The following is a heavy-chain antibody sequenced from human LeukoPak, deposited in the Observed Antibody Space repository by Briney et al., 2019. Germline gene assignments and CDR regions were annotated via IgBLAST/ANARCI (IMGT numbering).Heavy chain of an antibody. CDR3: AIILGSSWYGDDAFDI. CDR1: GGTFSSYA. CDR2: IIPIFGTA. V-gene: IGHV1-69*13. J-gene: IGHJ3*02. Sequence: GASVKVSCKASGGTFSSYAISWVRQAPGQGLEWMGGIIPIFGTANYAQKFQGRVTITADESTSTAYMELSSLRSEDTAVYYCAIILGSSWYGDDAFDIWGQGAMVTVSS. D-gene: IGHD6-13*01.